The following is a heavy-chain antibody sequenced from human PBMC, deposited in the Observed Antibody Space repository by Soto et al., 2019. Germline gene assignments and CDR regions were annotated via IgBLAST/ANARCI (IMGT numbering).Heavy chain of an antibody. D-gene: IGHD2-2*01. V-gene: IGHV4-4*07. CDR1: GGSISSYY. CDR2: IYTSGST. CDR3: ARACSSNSCYDVFDY. Sequence: SETLSLTCTVSGGSISSYYWSWIRQPAGKGLEWIGRIYTSGSTNYNPSLKSRVAMSVDTSKNQFSLKLSSVTAADTAVYYCARACSSNSCYDVFDYWGQGTLVTVSS. J-gene: IGHJ4*02.